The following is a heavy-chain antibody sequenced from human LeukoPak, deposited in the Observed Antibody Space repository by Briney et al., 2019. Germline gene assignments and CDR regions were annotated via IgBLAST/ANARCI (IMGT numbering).Heavy chain of an antibody. V-gene: IGHV3-30-3*01. CDR3: ARVRQGGYCSSTSCTNWFDP. D-gene: IGHD2-2*01. J-gene: IGHJ5*02. Sequence: GGSLRLSCAASGFTFSSYAMHWVRQAPGKGLEWVAVISYDGSNKYYADSVKGRFTISRDNSKNTLYLQMNSLRAEDTAVYYCARVRQGGYCSSTSCTNWFDPWGQGTLVTVSS. CDR2: ISYDGSNK. CDR1: GFTFSSYA.